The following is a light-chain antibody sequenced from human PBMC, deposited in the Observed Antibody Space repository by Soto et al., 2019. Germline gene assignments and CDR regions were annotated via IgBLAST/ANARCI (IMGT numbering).Light chain of an antibody. CDR1: QSVSSSY. J-gene: IGKJ5*01. Sequence: EIVMTQSPATLSVSPGERATLSCRASQSVSSSYLAWYQQKPGQAPRLLIFGASSRATGIPDRFSGSGSGTDFTLTISRLEPDDFAVYYCQQYGSSPPITFGQGTRLEIK. V-gene: IGKV3-20*01. CDR2: GAS. CDR3: QQYGSSPPIT.